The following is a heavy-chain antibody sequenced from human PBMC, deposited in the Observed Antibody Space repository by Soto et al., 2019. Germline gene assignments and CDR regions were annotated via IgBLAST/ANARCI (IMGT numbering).Heavy chain of an antibody. D-gene: IGHD3-10*01. CDR1: GFTFEHYG. V-gene: IGHV3-20*04. CDR3: SRGLDAYDL. CDR2: ITWHGGTT. Sequence: EQHLVEFGGTVVLPGGSQRLSCVGSGFTFEHYGMTWVRQTPGKGPEWVAGITWHGGTTGYIDSMRGRFTIARDNAQNTLYLRMNSLRPDHTALYYCSRGLDAYDLWGQGKRVPVSS. J-gene: IGHJ3*01.